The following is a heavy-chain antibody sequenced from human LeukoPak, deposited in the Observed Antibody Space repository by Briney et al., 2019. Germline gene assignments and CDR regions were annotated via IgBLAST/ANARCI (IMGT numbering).Heavy chain of an antibody. CDR1: GGSTSSGGYY. Sequence: SQTLSFTCTVSGGSTSSGGYYWSWIRQHPGKGLEWIGYIYYSGSTYYNPSLKSRVTISVDTSKNQFSLKLSSVTAADTAVYYCARVVPAAIEWFDPWGQGTLVTVSS. CDR3: ARVVPAAIEWFDP. J-gene: IGHJ5*02. CDR2: IYYSGST. V-gene: IGHV4-31*03. D-gene: IGHD2-2*02.